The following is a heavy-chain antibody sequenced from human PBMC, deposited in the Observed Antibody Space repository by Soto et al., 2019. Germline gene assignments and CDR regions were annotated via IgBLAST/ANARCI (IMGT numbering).Heavy chain of an antibody. V-gene: IGHV3-30*18. CDR2: ISYDGSNK. J-gene: IGHJ4*02. Sequence: QVQLVESGGGVVQPGRSLRLSCAASGFTFSSYGMHWVRQAPGKGLEWVAVISYDGSNKEYADSVKGRFTISRDNSKNTVYLQMNSLRAEDTAVYYCAYEQPGGAGATQIDYWGQGSLVTVSS. D-gene: IGHD1-26*01. CDR1: GFTFSSYG. CDR3: AYEQPGGAGATQIDY.